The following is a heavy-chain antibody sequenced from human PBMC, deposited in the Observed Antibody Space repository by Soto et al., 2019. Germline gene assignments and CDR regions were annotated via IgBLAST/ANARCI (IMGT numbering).Heavy chain of an antibody. D-gene: IGHD2-21*02. CDR1: GFTFSSYG. CDR2: ISYDGSNK. Sequence: GGSLRLSCAASGFTFSSYGMHWVRQAPGKGLGWVAVISYDGSNKYYADSVKGRFTISRDNSKNTLYLQMNSLRAEDTAVYYCAKPHLMGCCDCDCGYGMDFWGQGTTVPVSS. J-gene: IGHJ6*02. CDR3: AKPHLMGCCDCDCGYGMDF. V-gene: IGHV3-30*18.